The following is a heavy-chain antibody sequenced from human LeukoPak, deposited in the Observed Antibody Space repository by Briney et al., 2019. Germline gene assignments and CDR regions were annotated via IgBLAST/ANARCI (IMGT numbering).Heavy chain of an antibody. Sequence: GRSLRLSCAASGFTFSSYAMHWVRQAPGKGLGRVAVISYDGSNKYYADSVKGRFTISRDNSKNTLYLQMNSLRAEDTAVYYCVEREVTGYYGMDVWGQGTTVTVSS. V-gene: IGHV3-30-3*01. D-gene: IGHD1-20*01. CDR2: ISYDGSNK. CDR1: GFTFSSYA. CDR3: VEREVTGYYGMDV. J-gene: IGHJ6*02.